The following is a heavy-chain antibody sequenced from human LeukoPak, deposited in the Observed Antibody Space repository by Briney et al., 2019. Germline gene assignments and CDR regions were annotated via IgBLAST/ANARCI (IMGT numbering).Heavy chain of an antibody. J-gene: IGHJ4*02. CDR3: ANEYYGSGATWG. V-gene: IGHV4-34*01. Sequence: SETLSLTCAVYGGSFSGYYWSWIRQPPGKGLEWIGEINHSGSTNYNPSLKSRVTISVDTSKNQFSLNLSSVTAADTAVYYCANEYYGSGATWGWGQGTLVTVSS. D-gene: IGHD3-10*01. CDR2: INHSGST. CDR1: GGSFSGYY.